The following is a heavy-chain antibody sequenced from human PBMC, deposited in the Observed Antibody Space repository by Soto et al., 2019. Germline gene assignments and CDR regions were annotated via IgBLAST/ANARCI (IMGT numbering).Heavy chain of an antibody. CDR1: GYTFTSYD. V-gene: IGHV1-8*01. Sequence: GASVKVSCKACGYTFTSYDINWVRQATGQGLEWMGWMNPNSGNTGYAQKFQGRATMTRNTSISTAYMELSSLRSEDTAVYYCARAIVVVAATSYYYYYMDVWGKGTTVTVSS. CDR3: ARAIVVVAATSYYYYYMDV. J-gene: IGHJ6*03. CDR2: MNPNSGNT. D-gene: IGHD2-15*01.